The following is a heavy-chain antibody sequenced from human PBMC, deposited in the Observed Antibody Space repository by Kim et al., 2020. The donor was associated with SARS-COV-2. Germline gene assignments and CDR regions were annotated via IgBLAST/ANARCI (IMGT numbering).Heavy chain of an antibody. J-gene: IGHJ4*02. CDR3: AAGAGLPDY. D-gene: IGHD5-12*01. CDR2: INHSGST. V-gene: IGHV4-34*01. Sequence: SETLSLTCAVYGGSFSGYYWSWIRQPPGKGLEWIGEINHSGSTNYNPSLKSRVTISVDTSKNQFSLKLSSVTAADTAVYYCAAGAGLPDYWGQGTLVTVSS. CDR1: GGSFSGYY.